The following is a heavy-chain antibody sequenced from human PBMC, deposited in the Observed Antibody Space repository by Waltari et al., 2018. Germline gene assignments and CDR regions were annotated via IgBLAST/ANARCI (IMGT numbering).Heavy chain of an antibody. Sequence: QVQLVQSGAEVKKPGSSVKVSCKASGGTFSSYAISWVRQAPGQGLEWMGGSIPILGIANYAQKFQGRVTITADKSTSTAYMELSSLRSEDTAVYYCARGGYSNYYYYMDVWGKGTTVTVSS. CDR2: SIPILGIA. D-gene: IGHD4-4*01. CDR3: ARGGYSNYYYYMDV. V-gene: IGHV1-69*10. J-gene: IGHJ6*03. CDR1: GGTFSSYA.